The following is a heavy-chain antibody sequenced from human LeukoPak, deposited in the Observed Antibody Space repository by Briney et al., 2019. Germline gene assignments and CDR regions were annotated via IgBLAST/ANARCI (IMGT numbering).Heavy chain of an antibody. CDR1: GGSISSDSYY. CDR2: IYTSGNT. D-gene: IGHD3-3*01. J-gene: IGHJ3*02. V-gene: IGHV4-61*02. CDR3: ARGFGVVIMEDAFDI. Sequence: PSETLSLTCTVSGGSISSDSYYWSWIRQPAGKGLEWIGRIYTSGNTNYNPSLRGRVTISVDTSKNQFSLKLSSVTAADTAVYYCARGFGVVIMEDAFDIWGQGTMVTVSS.